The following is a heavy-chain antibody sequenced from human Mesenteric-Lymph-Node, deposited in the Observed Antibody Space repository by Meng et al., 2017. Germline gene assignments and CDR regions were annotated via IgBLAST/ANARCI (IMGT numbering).Heavy chain of an antibody. V-gene: IGHV4-30-4*01. CDR3: ARGQKGYFDL. CDR1: GGSISSSTYC. CDR2: IYNSGST. Sequence: GPVRGSDPRLVKPYQTLSHTCTVSGGSISSSTYCWSWIRQPPGKGLEWSGHIYNSGSTYYNPSLKSRITISVDTSKTQFSLKLSSVTAADTAVYYCARGQKGYFDLWGRGTLVTVSS. J-gene: IGHJ2*01.